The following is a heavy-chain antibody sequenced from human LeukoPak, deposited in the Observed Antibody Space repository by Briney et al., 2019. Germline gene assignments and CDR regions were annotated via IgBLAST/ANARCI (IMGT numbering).Heavy chain of an antibody. CDR3: ARHTLVGARNAFDI. J-gene: IGHJ3*02. V-gene: IGHV4-59*08. D-gene: IGHD1-26*01. Sequence: SETLSLTCNVSGGSISSYYWSWIRQPPGKGLEWIGYMYYSGNTNYNPSLKSRVATSVDSSKNQFSLKLSSVTAADTAVYYCARHTLVGARNAFDIWGQGTMVTVSS. CDR1: GGSISSYY. CDR2: MYYSGNT.